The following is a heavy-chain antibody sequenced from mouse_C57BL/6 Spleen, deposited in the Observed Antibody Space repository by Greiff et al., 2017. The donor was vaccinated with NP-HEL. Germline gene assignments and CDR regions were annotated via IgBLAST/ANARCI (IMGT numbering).Heavy chain of an antibody. V-gene: IGHV1-61*01. CDR1: GYTFTSYW. D-gene: IGHD4-1*01. CDR3: AREGDWVRFDY. Sequence: QVQLQQPGAELVRPGSSVKLSCKASGYTFTSYWMDWVKQRPGQGLEWIGNIYPSDSETHYNQKFKDKATLTVDKSSSTAYMQLSSLTSEDSAVYYCAREGDWVRFDYRGQGTTLTVSS. CDR2: IYPSDSET. J-gene: IGHJ2*01.